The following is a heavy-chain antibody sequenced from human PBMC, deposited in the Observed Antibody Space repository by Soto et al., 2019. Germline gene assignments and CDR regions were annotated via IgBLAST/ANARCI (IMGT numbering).Heavy chain of an antibody. J-gene: IGHJ5*02. D-gene: IGHD6-13*01. CDR2: IIPIFGTA. V-gene: IGHV1-69*13. CDR1: GGTFSSYA. Sequence: SVKVSCKASGGTFSSYAISWVRQAPGQGLEWMGGIIPIFGTANYAQKFQGRVTITADESTSTAYMELSSLRSEDTAVYYCARLQIAAAGINWFDPWGQGTLVTVSS. CDR3: ARLQIAAAGINWFDP.